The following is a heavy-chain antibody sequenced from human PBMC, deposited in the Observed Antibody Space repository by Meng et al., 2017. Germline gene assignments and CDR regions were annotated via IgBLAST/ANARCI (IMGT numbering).Heavy chain of an antibody. D-gene: IGHD2-2*01. CDR3: TRDGYSDCSRTSCFDS. J-gene: IGHJ4*02. CDR2: IDTKTGNP. V-gene: IGHV7-4-1*02. CDR1: GYTLTSYA. Sequence: QVQWVQSGFDLRKPGDSVKVACKASGYTLTSYAINWLRQAPGQGLQWMGWIDTKTGNPTYVPGFTGRLVFSLDTSVSTAYLQISGLKADDTAVYYCTRDGYSDCSRTSCFDSWGQGTLVTVSS.